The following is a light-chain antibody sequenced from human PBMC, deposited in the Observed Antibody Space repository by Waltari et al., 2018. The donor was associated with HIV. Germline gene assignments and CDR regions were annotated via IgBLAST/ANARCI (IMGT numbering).Light chain of an antibody. V-gene: IGLV6-57*04. CDR1: RGDIASKY. J-gene: IGLJ3*02. CDR2: EDN. CDR3: QSYDYTIQV. Sequence: FILTQPHSVSESPGKTVIISCTRNRGDIASKYVKWYQQRPGRAPTPVIYEDNRRPSGVPDRFSGSIDSASNSAFLTISGLKTEDEAAYYCQSYDYTIQVFGGGTKLTVL.